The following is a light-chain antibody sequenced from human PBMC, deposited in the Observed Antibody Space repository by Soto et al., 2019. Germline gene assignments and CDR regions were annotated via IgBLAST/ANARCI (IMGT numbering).Light chain of an antibody. V-gene: IGKV1-5*01. Sequence: DIPMTQSPSTLSASVGDSVTITCRASQNIDNLLAWYQQKPGQAPKVVIFDGSRLETGVPSRFSGSGSGTTFTLTISSLQPDDFATYYCQQYNSYSPTFGPGTKVEIK. CDR1: QNIDNL. J-gene: IGKJ1*01. CDR3: QQYNSYSPT. CDR2: DGS.